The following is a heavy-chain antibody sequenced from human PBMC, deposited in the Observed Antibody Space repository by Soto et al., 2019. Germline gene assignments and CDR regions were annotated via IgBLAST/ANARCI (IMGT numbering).Heavy chain of an antibody. CDR3: ATRYCSGCSCYSFSGNDAFDI. J-gene: IGHJ3*02. Sequence: GYSFTSYWIGWVRQMPGKGLEWMGIIYPGDSDTRYSPSSQGQVTISADKSISTAYLQWSSLKASDTAMYYCATRYCSGCSCYSFSGNDAFDIWGQGTMVTLSS. V-gene: IGHV5-51*01. D-gene: IGHD2-15*01. CDR1: GYSFTSYW. CDR2: IYPGDSDT.